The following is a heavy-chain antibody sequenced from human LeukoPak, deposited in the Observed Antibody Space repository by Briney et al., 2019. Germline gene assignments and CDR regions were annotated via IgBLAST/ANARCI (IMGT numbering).Heavy chain of an antibody. CDR3: ARAVVVVTAAIRVDYYYMDV. D-gene: IGHD2-2*02. J-gene: IGHJ6*03. CDR1: GYTFTSYG. CDR2: ISAYNGNT. V-gene: IGHV1-18*01. Sequence: ASVKVSFKASGYTFTSYGISWVRQAPGQGLEWMGWISAYNGNTNYAQKLQGRVTMTTDTSTSTAYMELRSLRSDDTAVYYCARAVVVVTAAIRVDYYYMDVWGKGTTVTVSS.